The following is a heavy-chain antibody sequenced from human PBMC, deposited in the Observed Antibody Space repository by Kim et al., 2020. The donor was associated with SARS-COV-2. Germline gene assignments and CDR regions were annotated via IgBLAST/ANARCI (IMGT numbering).Heavy chain of an antibody. D-gene: IGHD5-18*01. CDR3: ARGGYSYGYRI. V-gene: IGHV1-69*04. CDR2: IIPILGIA. CDR1: GGTFSSYA. J-gene: IGHJ4*02. Sequence: SVKVSCKASGGTFSSYASSWVRQAPGQGLEWMGRIIPILGIANYAQKFQGRVTITADKSTSTAYMELSSLRSEDTAVYYCARGGYSYGYRIWGQGTLVTVSS.